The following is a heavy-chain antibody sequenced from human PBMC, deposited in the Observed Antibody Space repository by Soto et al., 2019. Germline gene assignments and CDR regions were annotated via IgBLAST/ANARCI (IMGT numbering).Heavy chain of an antibody. CDR1: GFTLSSHW. CDR3: ARLRYFDYFFLIDY. J-gene: IGHJ4*02. V-gene: IGHV3-7*01. Sequence: EVQLVESGGGLVQPGGSLRLSCAASGFTLSSHWMYWVRQAPGKGLEWVTYISQDGSEKYYVDSVKGRFTNSRDNAKRGLYPQIPSLRAADRSVCYCARLRYFDYFFLIDYWGQGALVTVSS. D-gene: IGHD3-9*01. CDR2: ISQDGSEK.